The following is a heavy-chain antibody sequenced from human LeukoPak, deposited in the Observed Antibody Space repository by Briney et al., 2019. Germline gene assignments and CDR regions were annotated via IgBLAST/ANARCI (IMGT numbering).Heavy chain of an antibody. CDR1: GFTFSNYA. Sequence: EGSLRLSCAASGFTFSNYAMSWVRQAPGKGLEWVSIISASGGTTYYAGSVKGRFTFSRDNSKNTLFLQMNSLRAEDTAVYYCAKGAVTNTRSFDYWGQGTLVTVSS. CDR3: AKGAVTNTRSFDY. J-gene: IGHJ4*02. CDR2: ISASGGTT. D-gene: IGHD4-17*01. V-gene: IGHV3-23*01.